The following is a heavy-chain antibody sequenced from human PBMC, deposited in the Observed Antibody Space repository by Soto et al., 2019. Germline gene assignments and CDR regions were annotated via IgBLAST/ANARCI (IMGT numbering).Heavy chain of an antibody. D-gene: IGHD6-13*01. CDR2: IWYDGSNK. CDR1: GFTFSSYG. Sequence: GGSLRLSCAASGFTFSSYGMHWVRQAPGEGLEWVAVIWYDGSNKYYADSVKGRFTISRDNSKNTLYLQMNSLRAEDTAVYYCARERSAAARTQHYYYYYGMDVWGQGTTVTVS. V-gene: IGHV3-33*01. J-gene: IGHJ6*02. CDR3: ARERSAAARTQHYYYYYGMDV.